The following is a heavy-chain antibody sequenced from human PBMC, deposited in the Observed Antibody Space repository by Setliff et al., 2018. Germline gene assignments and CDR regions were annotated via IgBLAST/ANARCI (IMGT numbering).Heavy chain of an antibody. CDR2: IYYSGTT. V-gene: IGHV4-39*01. CDR1: GGSIINNNYY. CDR3: ARHTIAMSTIISYFDY. D-gene: IGHD3-10*01. J-gene: IGHJ4*02. Sequence: SETLSLTRTVSGGSIINNNYYWGWIRQPPGKGLEWIGTIYYSGTTYYNPSLKSRVTISIDTSKNQFSLNLNSVTAADTAVYYCARHTIAMSTIISYFDYWGQGTLVTVSS.